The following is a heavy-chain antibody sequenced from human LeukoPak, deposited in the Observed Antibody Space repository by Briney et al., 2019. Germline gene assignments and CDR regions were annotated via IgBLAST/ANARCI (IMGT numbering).Heavy chain of an antibody. CDR3: AREKGSGLNWFDP. D-gene: IGHD3-10*01. J-gene: IGHJ5*02. CDR1: GYTFTGYY. V-gene: IGHV1-2*02. CDR2: INPNSGGT. Sequence: ASVKVSCKASGYTFTGYYMHWVRQAPGQGLEWMGWINPNSGGTNYAQKFQGRVTMTRDTSISTAYMELSRLRSDDTAVYYCAREKGSGLNWFDPWGQGTLVTVSS.